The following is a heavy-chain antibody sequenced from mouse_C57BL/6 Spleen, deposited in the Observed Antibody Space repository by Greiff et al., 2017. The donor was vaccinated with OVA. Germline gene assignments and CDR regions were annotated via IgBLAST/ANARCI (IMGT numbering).Heavy chain of an antibody. CDR2: IRNKANGYTT. Sequence: EVKLVESGGGLVQPGGSLSLSCAASGFTFTDYYMSWVRQPPGKALEWLGFIRNKANGYTTEYSASVKGRFTISRDNSQSILYLQMNALRAEDRATDYLACDYEYDGYAMDYWGQGTSVTVAA. J-gene: IGHJ4*01. V-gene: IGHV7-3*01. CDR3: ACDYEYDGYAMDY. D-gene: IGHD2-4*01. CDR1: GFTFTDYY.